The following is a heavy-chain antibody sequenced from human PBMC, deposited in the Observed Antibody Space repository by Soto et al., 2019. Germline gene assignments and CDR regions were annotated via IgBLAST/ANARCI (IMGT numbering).Heavy chain of an antibody. CDR1: GGSFGTST. Sequence: QVQLVQSGAEVKKPGSSVKVSCKASGGSFGTSTISWVRQAPGQGLEWMGGIIPMFRTVNYAQKFQGRVTITADESTSIAYMALNSIRSEDTAVFYCTSFEEQWVIGGAYFDSWGQGTLVTVSS. CDR3: TSFEEQWVIGGAYFDS. CDR2: IIPMFRTV. V-gene: IGHV1-69*01. J-gene: IGHJ4*02. D-gene: IGHD2-21*01.